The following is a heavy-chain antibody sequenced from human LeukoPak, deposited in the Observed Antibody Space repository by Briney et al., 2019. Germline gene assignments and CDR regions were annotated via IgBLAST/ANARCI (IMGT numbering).Heavy chain of an antibody. CDR1: GGTFSSYA. V-gene: IGHV1-69*04. D-gene: IGHD4-17*01. J-gene: IGHJ6*02. Sequence: ASVKVSCKASGGTFSSYAISWVRQAPGQGLEWMGRIIPILGIANYAQKFQGRVTITADKSTSTAYMELSSLRSEDTAVYYCARDPEPYGDYYYGMDVWGQGTTVTVSS. CDR3: ARDPEPYGDYYYGMDV. CDR2: IIPILGIA.